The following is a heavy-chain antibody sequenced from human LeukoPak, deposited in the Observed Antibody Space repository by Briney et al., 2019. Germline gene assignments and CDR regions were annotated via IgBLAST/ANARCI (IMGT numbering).Heavy chain of an antibody. Sequence: GKSLRLSCAASGFTFSSYAMQWVRQAPGKGLEWVGVVSYDGSSIFYADSVKGRFAISRENSQNTLYLQMNSLRTEDTAVYYCARDARGTGAFDYRGQGTLVTASS. J-gene: IGHJ4*02. D-gene: IGHD1-1*01. CDR3: ARDARGTGAFDY. CDR2: VSYDGSSI. V-gene: IGHV3-30*09. CDR1: GFTFSSYA.